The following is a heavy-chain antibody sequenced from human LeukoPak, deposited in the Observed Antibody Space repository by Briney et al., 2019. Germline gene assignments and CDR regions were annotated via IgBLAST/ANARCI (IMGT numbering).Heavy chain of an antibody. V-gene: IGHV1-18*01. CDR1: GYTFTSYG. D-gene: IGHD6-6*01. CDR3: ARVIEYSSSSEYYYYYYMDV. J-gene: IGHJ6*03. Sequence: ASVKVSCKASGYTFTSYGISWVRQAPGQGLEWMGWISAYNGNTNYAQKLQGRVTMTTDTSTSTAYMELRSLRSDDTAVYYCARVIEYSSSSEYYYYYYMDVWGKGTTVTASS. CDR2: ISAYNGNT.